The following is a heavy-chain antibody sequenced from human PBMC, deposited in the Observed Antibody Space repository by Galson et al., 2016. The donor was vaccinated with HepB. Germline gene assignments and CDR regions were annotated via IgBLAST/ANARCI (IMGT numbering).Heavy chain of an antibody. CDR3: ARERFCSSATCYVGDAFHI. D-gene: IGHD2-2*01. CDR2: IKQDGSEK. Sequence: SLRLSCAASGFTFSTYYMTWVRQPPGKGLEGVAGIKQDGSEKYYVDSVKGRFTISRDNAKNSLYVQMDSLRAEDTAVYFCARERFCSSATCYVGDAFHIGGQGTMVTVSS. CDR1: GFTFSTYY. V-gene: IGHV3-7*05. J-gene: IGHJ3*02.